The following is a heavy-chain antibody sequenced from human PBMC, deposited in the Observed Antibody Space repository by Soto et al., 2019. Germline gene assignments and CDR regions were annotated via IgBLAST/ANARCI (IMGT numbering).Heavy chain of an antibody. J-gene: IGHJ6*02. D-gene: IGHD6-25*01. CDR1: GYTFTSYG. V-gene: IGHV1-18*04. CDR3: ARDGAADYYYGMDV. CDR2: ISAYNGNT. Sequence: ASVKVSCKASGYTFTSYGISWVRQAPGQGLEWMGWISAYNGNTNYAQKLQGRVTMTTDTSTSTAYVELRSLRSDDTAVYYCARDGAADYYYGMDVWGQGTTVTVSS.